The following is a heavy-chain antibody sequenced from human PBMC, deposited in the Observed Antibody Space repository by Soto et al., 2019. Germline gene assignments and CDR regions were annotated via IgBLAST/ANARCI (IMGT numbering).Heavy chain of an antibody. J-gene: IGHJ4*02. CDR1: GGSISSSSYF. D-gene: IGHD2-2*01. CDR3: MLGSSWKVFAY. CDR2: IYYSGST. V-gene: IGHV4-39*01. Sequence: SETLSLISTVSGGSISSSSYFWGWIRQPPGKGLEWIGNIYYSGSTYYNPSLSILVTISVDTSKNKFSLKLSSVSAADTAVYYCMLGSSWKVFAYWGQGTLVTVSS.